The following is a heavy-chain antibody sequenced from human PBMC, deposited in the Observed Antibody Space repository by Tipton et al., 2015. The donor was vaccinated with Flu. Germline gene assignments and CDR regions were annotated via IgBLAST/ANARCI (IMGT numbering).Heavy chain of an antibody. CDR1: GGSISSYY. J-gene: IGHJ4*02. D-gene: IGHD2-2*01. Sequence: TLSLTCTVSGGSISSYYWSWIRQPPGKGLEWIGYIYHSGSTNYNPSLKSRVTISVDTSKNQFSLKLSSVTAADMAVYYCARGDCSSTSCLDYWGQGTLVTVSS. CDR3: ARGDCSSTSCLDY. CDR2: IYHSGST. V-gene: IGHV4-59*01.